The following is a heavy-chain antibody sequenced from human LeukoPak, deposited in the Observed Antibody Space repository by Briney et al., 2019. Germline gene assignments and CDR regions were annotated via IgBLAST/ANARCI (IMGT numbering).Heavy chain of an antibody. D-gene: IGHD6-19*01. CDR1: GFTFSSYA. Sequence: GGSLRLSCAASGFTFSSYAMSWVRQAPGKGLEGVSAISGSGGSTYYADSVKGRLTISRDNSKNTLYLQMNSLRAEDTAVYYCAKEVAVAGTERWFDPWGQGTLVTVSS. CDR2: ISGSGGST. V-gene: IGHV3-23*01. CDR3: AKEVAVAGTERWFDP. J-gene: IGHJ5*02.